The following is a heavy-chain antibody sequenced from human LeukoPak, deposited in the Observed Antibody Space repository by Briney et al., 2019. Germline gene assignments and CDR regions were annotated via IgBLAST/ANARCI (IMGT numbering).Heavy chain of an antibody. V-gene: IGHV3-23*01. CDR1: GCTFSTYA. D-gene: IGHD4-23*01. CDR2: ISGGGSST. J-gene: IGHJ4*02. Sequence: TGGSLRLSCAASGCTFSTYAMTWVRQAPGKGLDWVSAISGGGSSTYYANSVKGRFTISRDNSKNTLYLQMNSLRAEDTAVYYCAKVFESVVTPNDYWGQGTLVTVSS. CDR3: AKVFESVVTPNDY.